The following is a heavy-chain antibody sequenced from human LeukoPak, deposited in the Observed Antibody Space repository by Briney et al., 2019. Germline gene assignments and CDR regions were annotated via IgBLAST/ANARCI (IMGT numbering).Heavy chain of an antibody. CDR2: ISTYSGNT. Sequence: AASVKVSCKASGYTFSNYGISWVRQAPGQGLEWMGWISTYSGNTYYAQKLQGRVTMTIDTSTRTLYMELRSLRSDDTAVYYCARDKGAAAGALFDPWGQGTLVTVSS. D-gene: IGHD6-13*01. J-gene: IGHJ5*02. V-gene: IGHV1-18*01. CDR1: GYTFSNYG. CDR3: ARDKGAAAGALFDP.